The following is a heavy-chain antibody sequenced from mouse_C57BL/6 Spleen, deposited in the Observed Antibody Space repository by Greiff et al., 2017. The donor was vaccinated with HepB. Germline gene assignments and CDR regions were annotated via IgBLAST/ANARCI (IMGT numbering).Heavy chain of an antibody. CDR1: GYTFTSYW. D-gene: IGHD2-4*01. J-gene: IGHJ1*03. CDR3: ARGNYDYDEGYFDV. CDR2: IYPSDSET. Sequence: QVQLQQPGAELVRPGSSVKLSCKASGYTFTSYWMDWVKQRPGQGLEWIGNIYPSDSETHYNQKFKDKATLTVDKSSSTAYMQLSSLTSEDSAVYYCARGNYDYDEGYFDVWGTGTTVTVSS. V-gene: IGHV1-61*01.